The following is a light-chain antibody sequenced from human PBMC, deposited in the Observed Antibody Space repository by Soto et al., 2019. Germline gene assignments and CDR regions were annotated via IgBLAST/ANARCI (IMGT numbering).Light chain of an antibody. CDR1: SGDVGAYNS. J-gene: IGLJ3*02. CDR2: DVT. CDR3: DSYAGNYTWV. V-gene: IGLV2-11*01. Sequence: QSALTQPRSVSESPGQSVTISCTGTSGDVGAYNSVSWYQQHPGKAPKLMIYDVTDRPSGVPDRFSGSKSGNTASLTISGLQAEDEADYYCDSYAGNYTWVFGGGTKLTIL.